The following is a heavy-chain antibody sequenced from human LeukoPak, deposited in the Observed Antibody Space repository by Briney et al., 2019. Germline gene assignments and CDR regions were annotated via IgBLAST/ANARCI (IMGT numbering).Heavy chain of an antibody. D-gene: IGHD3-10*01. J-gene: IGHJ6*02. CDR2: IIPIFGTA. Sequence: SVKVSCKASGGTFSSYAISWVRQAPGQGLEWMGGIIPIFGTANYAQKFQGRVTITADESTSTAYMELSSLRSEDTAVYYCASPGVPPHYYYYYGMDVWGQGTTVTVSS. V-gene: IGHV1-69*01. CDR1: GGTFSSYA. CDR3: ASPGVPPHYYYYYGMDV.